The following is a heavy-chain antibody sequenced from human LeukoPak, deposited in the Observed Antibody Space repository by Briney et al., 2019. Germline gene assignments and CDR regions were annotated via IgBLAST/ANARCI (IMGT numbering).Heavy chain of an antibody. V-gene: IGHV3-7*01. J-gene: IGHJ4*02. CDR2: IKQDGSEK. D-gene: IGHD1-14*01. CDR3: ARNQRRLDY. CDR1: GFTFSSYS. Sequence: GGSLRLSCAASGFTFSSYSMSWVRQAPGKGRELVANIKQDGSEKYYVESVKGRFTISRDNAKNSLYLQMNSLRAEDTAVYYCARNQRRLDYWGQGTLVPVSS.